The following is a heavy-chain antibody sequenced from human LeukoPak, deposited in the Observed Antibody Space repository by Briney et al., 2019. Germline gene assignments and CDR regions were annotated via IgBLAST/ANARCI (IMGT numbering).Heavy chain of an antibody. Sequence: GGSLRLSCAASGLTFSSYAMSWVRQAPGKGLEWVSAISGSGGSTYYADSVKGRFTISRDNTKNTLYLQMNSLRAEDTAVYYCAKDRGYYDSSLNYFDYWGQGTLVTVSS. CDR1: GLTFSSYA. J-gene: IGHJ4*02. D-gene: IGHD3-3*01. V-gene: IGHV3-23*01. CDR3: AKDRGYYDSSLNYFDY. CDR2: ISGSGGST.